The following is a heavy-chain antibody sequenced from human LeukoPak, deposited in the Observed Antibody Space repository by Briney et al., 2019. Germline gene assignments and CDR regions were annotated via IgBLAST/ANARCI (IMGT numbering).Heavy chain of an antibody. Sequence: SETLSLTCTVPGGSISSSSYYWGWIRQPPGKGLEWIGSIYYSGSTYYNPSLKSRVTISVDTSKNQFSLKLSSVTAADTAVYYCARHFFQQLVPYYFDYWGQGTLVTVSS. CDR3: ARHFFQQLVPYYFDY. CDR1: GGSISSSSYY. D-gene: IGHD6-13*01. CDR2: IYYSGST. J-gene: IGHJ4*02. V-gene: IGHV4-39*01.